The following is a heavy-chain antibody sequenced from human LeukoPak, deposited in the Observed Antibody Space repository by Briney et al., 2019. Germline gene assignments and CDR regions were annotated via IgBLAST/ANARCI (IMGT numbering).Heavy chain of an antibody. CDR1: GCTFSSYS. D-gene: IGHD6-19*01. CDR3: ETHLAVATDY. J-gene: IGHJ4*02. CDR2: ISISSSYI. V-gene: IGHV3-21*01. Sequence: GGSLRLSCAASGCTFSSYSLNWVRQGPGQGLGWVSSISISSSYIYYADSVKGRFTISRDNAKNSLYLQMHSLRAEDTAVYYCETHLAVATDYWGQGTLVTVSS.